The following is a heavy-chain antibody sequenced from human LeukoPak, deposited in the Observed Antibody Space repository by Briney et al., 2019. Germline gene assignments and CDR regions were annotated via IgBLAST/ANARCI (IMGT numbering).Heavy chain of an antibody. D-gene: IGHD3-22*01. CDR1: GGSISSYY. CDR3: ARILRGNYRDYFDP. CDR2: INHSGST. Sequence: PSETLSLTCTVSGGSISSYYWSWIRQPPGKGLEWSGEINHSGSTNYNPSLKSRVTISVDTSKNQFSLKLSSATAADTAVYYCARILRGNYRDYFDPWGQGTLVIVSS. J-gene: IGHJ5*02. V-gene: IGHV4-34*01.